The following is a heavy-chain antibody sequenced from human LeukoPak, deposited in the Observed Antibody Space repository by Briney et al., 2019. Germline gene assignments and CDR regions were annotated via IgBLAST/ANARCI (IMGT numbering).Heavy chain of an antibody. Sequence: ASVKVSCKASGYTFTSYDINWVRQATGQGLEWMGWMNPNSGNTGYAQKFQGRVTITRNTSISTAYMELSSLRSEDTAVYYCARGCYSSSGAHYYMDVWGKGTTVTVSS. CDR2: MNPNSGNT. CDR3: ARGCYSSSGAHYYMDV. J-gene: IGHJ6*03. V-gene: IGHV1-8*03. CDR1: GYTFTSYD. D-gene: IGHD6-13*01.